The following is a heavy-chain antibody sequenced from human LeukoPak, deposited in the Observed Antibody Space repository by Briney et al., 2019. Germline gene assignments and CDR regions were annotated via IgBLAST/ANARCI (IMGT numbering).Heavy chain of an antibody. CDR1: GFTFSSYS. Sequence: PGGSLRLSCAASGFTFSSYSMNWVRQAPGKGLEWVSSISSSSSYIYYADSVKGRFTISRDNAKNSLYLQMNSLRAGDTAVYYCARSTRSTTYMDVWGKGTTVTVSS. J-gene: IGHJ6*03. CDR3: ARSTRSTTYMDV. V-gene: IGHV3-21*01. CDR2: ISSSSSYI. D-gene: IGHD2/OR15-2a*01.